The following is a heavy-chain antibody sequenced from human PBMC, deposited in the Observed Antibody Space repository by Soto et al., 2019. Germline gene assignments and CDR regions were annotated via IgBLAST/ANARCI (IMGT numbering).Heavy chain of an antibody. D-gene: IGHD6-13*01. Sequence: QAQLVEAGGGVVQPGRSLRLSCAASGFTFSSYGMHWVRQAPGKGLEWVAVISYDGSNKYYADSVKGRFTISRDNYKNTLYLQINSLRGEDTAVYYCAKDRMNAHSSSCYKYDYRTDVWCQGTTVPVSS. CDR2: ISYDGSNK. V-gene: IGHV3-30*18. CDR1: GFTFSSYG. J-gene: IGHJ6*02. CDR3: AKDRMNAHSSSCYKYDYRTDV.